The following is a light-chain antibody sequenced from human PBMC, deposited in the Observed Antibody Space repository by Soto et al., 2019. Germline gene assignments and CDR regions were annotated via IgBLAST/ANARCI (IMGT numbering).Light chain of an antibody. J-gene: IGKJ5*01. CDR1: QAISSD. V-gene: IGKV1-9*01. Sequence: DIQLTQSPSFLSASVGDRVTITCRASQAISSDLAWYQQKPGEAPKLMIHTASTLQSGVPSRFSGSGSGTEFTFTISSLQPEDFATYYCQHRHSYPITFGQGTRLEIK. CDR3: QHRHSYPIT. CDR2: TAS.